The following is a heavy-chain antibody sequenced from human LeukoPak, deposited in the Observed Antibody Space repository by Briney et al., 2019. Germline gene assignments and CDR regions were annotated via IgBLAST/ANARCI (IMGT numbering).Heavy chain of an antibody. CDR3: ARGPPTYDFWSGYPFDY. J-gene: IGHJ4*02. CDR2: IIPIFGTA. V-gene: IGHV1-69*05. D-gene: IGHD3-3*01. CDR1: GGTFSSYA. Sequence: SVKVSCKASGGTFSSYAISWVRQAPGQGFERMGGIIPIFGTANYAQKFQGRVTITTDESTSTAYMELSSLRSEDTAVYYCARGPPTYDFWSGYPFDYWGQGTLVTVSS.